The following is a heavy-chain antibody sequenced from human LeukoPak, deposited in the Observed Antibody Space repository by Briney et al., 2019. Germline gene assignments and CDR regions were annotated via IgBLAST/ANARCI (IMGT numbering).Heavy chain of an antibody. CDR2: IRNKANRYAT. J-gene: IGHJ4*02. CDR3: MSGYSTDPRNY. Sequence: GGSLRLSCAASGFTFSGSTMHWVRQASGKGLEWVGRIRNKANRYATAYAASVEGRFTISRDDSENTAYLQMNSLKTEDTAVYYCMSGYSTDPRNYWGQGTLVTVSS. CDR1: GFTFSGST. D-gene: IGHD5-18*01. V-gene: IGHV3-73*01.